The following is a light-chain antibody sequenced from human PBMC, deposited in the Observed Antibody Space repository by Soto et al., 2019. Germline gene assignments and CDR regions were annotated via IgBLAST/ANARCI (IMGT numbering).Light chain of an antibody. CDR3: QQYGSSTGT. CDR1: QSVSSSN. V-gene: IGKV3-20*01. Sequence: EIVLTQSPGTLSLSPGERATLSCRASQSVSSSNLAWYQQKPGQAPRLLIYGASSRATGIPDRFSGSGSGTEFTLPISRLEPDDFAVYYCQQYGSSTGTFGQGTKVEIK. J-gene: IGKJ1*01. CDR2: GAS.